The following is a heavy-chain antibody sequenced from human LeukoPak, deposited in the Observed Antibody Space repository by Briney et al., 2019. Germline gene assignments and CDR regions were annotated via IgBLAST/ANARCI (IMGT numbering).Heavy chain of an antibody. J-gene: IGHJ3*02. CDR2: IYYSGST. D-gene: IGHD2-2*01. CDR1: GASVRSYY. CDR3: ATTSSDFLFRALDI. Sequence: SETLSLTCTVSGASVRSYYWSWIRQAPGKGLEWFGYIYYSGSTDYNPSLKRRVTISADTSKNQFSLKVTSVTAADTAVYYCATTSSDFLFRALDIWGQGAMVTVSS. V-gene: IGHV4-59*02.